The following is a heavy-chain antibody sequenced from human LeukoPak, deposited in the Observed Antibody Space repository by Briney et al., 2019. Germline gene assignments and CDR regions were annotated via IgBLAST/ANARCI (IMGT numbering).Heavy chain of an antibody. CDR2: ISGNGNNI. CDR3: ARGTTVTRWDY. V-gene: IGHV3-48*03. J-gene: IGHJ4*02. Sequence: PGESLRLSCAASGFTFSSYEMNWVRQAPGMGLEWVSYISGNGNNILYADSVKGRFIISRDNAKNSLYLQMNSLRAEDTAVYYCARGTTVTRWDYWGQGTLVTVSS. D-gene: IGHD4-17*01. CDR1: GFTFSSYE.